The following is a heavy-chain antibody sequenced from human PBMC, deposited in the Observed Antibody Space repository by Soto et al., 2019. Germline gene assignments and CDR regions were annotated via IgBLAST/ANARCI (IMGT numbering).Heavy chain of an antibody. Sequence: QVQLQQWGAGPLRPLETLSLTCGVSGGSFSGYYWAWIRQSPGKGLEWIGEINDRGSINYNPSLKSRGSISVDTSKNHYSLNLRSVTAADPAVYYCARESHDILTGPPWVWYFDLWGRGTLVTVSS. V-gene: IGHV4-34*01. J-gene: IGHJ2*01. CDR2: INDRGSI. D-gene: IGHD3-9*01. CDR3: ARESHDILTGPPWVWYFDL. CDR1: GGSFSGYY.